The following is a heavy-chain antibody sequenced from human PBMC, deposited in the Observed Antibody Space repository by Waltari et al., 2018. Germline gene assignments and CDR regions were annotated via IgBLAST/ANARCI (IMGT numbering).Heavy chain of an antibody. J-gene: IGHJ4*02. CDR2: LRNTGGT. Sequence: HVQLQESGPGLVKPSETLSLTCTVSGYFPSDHHWPLFRQPPGKGLGWIAYLRNTGGTKCTPSLEGRVTVSAVTSKKQFSLRLTSVTSADTGVYYCARVPTRYYESLGWGFFDQWGQGILVTVSS. V-gene: IGHV4-59*08. CDR3: ARVPTRYYESLGWGFFDQ. D-gene: IGHD3-22*01. CDR1: GYFPSDHH.